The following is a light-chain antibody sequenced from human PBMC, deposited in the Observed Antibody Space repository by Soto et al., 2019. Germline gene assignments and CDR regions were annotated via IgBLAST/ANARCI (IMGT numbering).Light chain of an antibody. Sequence: EIVLPQSPATLSLSPGERATLSCRASQNVSSYLAWYQQKPGQAPRLLIYAASKRVIVMPARFRGSGPGTAFPLTISRLHPEDFAVYFCQQRSNWPRLTFCGGTKVEI. CDR2: AAS. CDR1: QNVSSY. J-gene: IGKJ4*01. CDR3: QQRSNWPRLT. V-gene: IGKV3-11*01.